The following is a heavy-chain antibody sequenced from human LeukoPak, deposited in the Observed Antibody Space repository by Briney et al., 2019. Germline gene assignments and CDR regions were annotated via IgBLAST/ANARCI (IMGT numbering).Heavy chain of an antibody. CDR2: INPNSGGT. CDR1: GYTFTGYY. CDR3: ARDLSRVSRYERERHY. V-gene: IGHV1-2*06. Sequence: GASVKVSCKASGYTFTGYYMHWVRQAPGQGLEWMGRINPNSGGTNYAQKFQGRVTMTRDTSISTAYMELSRLRSDDTAVYYCARDLSRVSRYERERHYWDQGTLVTVSS. D-gene: IGHD1-1*01. J-gene: IGHJ4*02.